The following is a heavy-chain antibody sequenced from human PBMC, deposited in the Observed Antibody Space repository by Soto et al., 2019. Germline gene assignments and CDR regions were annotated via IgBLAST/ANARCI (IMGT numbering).Heavy chain of an antibody. CDR1: GFTFSNHG. CDR3: AREASVPSFGEFWFFDL. V-gene: IGHV3-23*01. D-gene: IGHD3-10*01. Sequence: EVQLLECGGGLAQPGRSLRLSCAASGFTFSNHGMTWVRQAPGKGLEWVSSVSADGYTTYYADSVRGRLTISRDNSGDTVYVRMNNLRAEDTALYYCAREASVPSFGEFWFFDLWGRGTQVTVSS. J-gene: IGHJ2*01. CDR2: VSADGYTT.